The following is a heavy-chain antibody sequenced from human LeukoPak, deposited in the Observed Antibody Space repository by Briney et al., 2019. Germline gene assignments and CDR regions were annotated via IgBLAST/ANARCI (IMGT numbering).Heavy chain of an antibody. D-gene: IGHD1-14*01. V-gene: IGHV3-30*02. CDR1: GFTFSSYG. CDR2: IRYDGSNK. CDR3: VEGAGATDYYYYMDV. J-gene: IGHJ6*03. Sequence: GGSLRFSCAASGFTFSSYGMHWVRQAPGKGLEWVAFIRYDGSNKYYADSVKGRFTISRDNSKDTLYLQMNSLRGEDTAVYYCVEGAGATDYYYYMDVWGKGTTVTVSS.